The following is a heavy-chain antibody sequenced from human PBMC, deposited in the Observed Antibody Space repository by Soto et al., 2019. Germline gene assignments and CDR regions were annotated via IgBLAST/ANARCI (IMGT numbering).Heavy chain of an antibody. D-gene: IGHD3-16*01. Sequence: GASVKVSCKASGGTFSSYAISWVRQAPGQGLEWMGGIIPIFGTANYAQKFQGRVTITADESTSTAYMELSSLRSEDTAVYYCARRSRGIPSNPLDYWGQGTLVTVSS. J-gene: IGHJ4*02. CDR2: IIPIFGTA. CDR1: GGTFSSYA. V-gene: IGHV1-69*13. CDR3: ARRSRGIPSNPLDY.